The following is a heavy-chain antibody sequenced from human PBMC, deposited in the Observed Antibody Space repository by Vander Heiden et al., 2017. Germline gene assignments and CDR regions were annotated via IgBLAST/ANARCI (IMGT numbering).Heavy chain of an antibody. D-gene: IGHD6-13*01. CDR3: ARIPPPSSWYTLYYYYYYGMDV. CDR2: IYYSGST. V-gene: IGHV4-39*01. J-gene: IGHJ6*02. Sequence: QLQLQESGPGLVKPSETLSLTCTVSGGSISSSRYYWGWIRPPPGKGLEWIGSIYYSGSTYYNPSLKSRVTISVDTSKNQFSRKLSSVTAADTAVYYCARIPPPSSWYTLYYYYYYGMDVWGQGTTVTVSS. CDR1: GGSISSSRYY.